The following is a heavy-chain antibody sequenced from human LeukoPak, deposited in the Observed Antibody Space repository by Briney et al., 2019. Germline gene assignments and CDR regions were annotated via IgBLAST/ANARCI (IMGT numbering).Heavy chain of an antibody. CDR3: ARADSSGYYGGWDY. V-gene: IGHV4-59*01. J-gene: IGHJ4*02. CDR2: IYYSGST. CDR1: GGXISSYY. D-gene: IGHD3-22*01. Sequence: SETLSLTCTVSGGXISSYYCSWIRQPPGKGLEWIGYIYYSGSTNYNPSLKSRVTISVDTSKNQFSLKLSSVTAADTAVYYCARADSSGYYGGWDYWGQGTLVTVSS.